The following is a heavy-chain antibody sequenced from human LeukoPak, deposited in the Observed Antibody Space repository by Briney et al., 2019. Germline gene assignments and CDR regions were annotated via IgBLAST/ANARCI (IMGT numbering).Heavy chain of an antibody. D-gene: IGHD3-10*02. CDR1: GFTFSSYG. V-gene: IGHV3-30*18. CDR2: ISYDGSNK. Sequence: GGSLRLSCAASGFTFSSYGMHWVRQAPGKGLEWVAVISYDGSNKYYADSVKGRFTISRDNAKNSLYLQMNSLRAEDTAVYYCAELGIAMIGGVWGKGTTVTISS. J-gene: IGHJ6*04. CDR3: AELGIAMIGGV.